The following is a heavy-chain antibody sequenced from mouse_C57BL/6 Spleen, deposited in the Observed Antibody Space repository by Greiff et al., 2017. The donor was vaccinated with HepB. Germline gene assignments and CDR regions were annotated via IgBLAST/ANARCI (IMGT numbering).Heavy chain of an antibody. CDR2: IDPSDSYT. D-gene: IGHD1-1*01. V-gene: IGHV1-69*01. J-gene: IGHJ2*01. CDR1: GYTFTSYW. Sequence: QVQLKQPGAELVMPGASVKLSCKASGYTFTSYWMHWVKQRPGQGLEWIGEIDPSDSYTNYNQKFKGKSTLTVDKSSSTAYMQLSSLTSEDSAVYYCARRDYYGSSYPLDYWGQGTTLTVSS. CDR3: ARRDYYGSSYPLDY.